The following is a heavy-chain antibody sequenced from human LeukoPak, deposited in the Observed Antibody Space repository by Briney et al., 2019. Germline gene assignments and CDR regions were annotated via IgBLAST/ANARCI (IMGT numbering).Heavy chain of an antibody. Sequence: PGGSLRLSCAASGFTFSSFEMNWVRQGPGKGLEWVSYISNNGYTIYYADSVKGRFTISRDNAKNSLYLQMNSLRAEDTAVYYCAGLIPYDILTGYFDYWGQGTLVTVSS. D-gene: IGHD3-9*01. CDR3: AGLIPYDILTGYFDY. V-gene: IGHV3-48*03. CDR2: ISNNGYTI. CDR1: GFTFSSFE. J-gene: IGHJ4*02.